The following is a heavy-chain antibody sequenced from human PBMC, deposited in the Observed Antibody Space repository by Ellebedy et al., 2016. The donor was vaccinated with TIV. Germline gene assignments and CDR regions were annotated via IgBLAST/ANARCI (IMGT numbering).Heavy chain of an antibody. Sequence: SETLSLTCTVSGGSISSSSYYWGWIRQPPGKGLEWIGSIYYSGSTNYNPSLKSRVTISVDTSKNQFSLKLSSVTAADTAVYYCASGPNQYFFDYWGQGTLVTVSS. D-gene: IGHD1-14*01. CDR2: IYYSGST. J-gene: IGHJ4*02. CDR1: GGSISSSSYY. V-gene: IGHV4-39*07. CDR3: ASGPNQYFFDY.